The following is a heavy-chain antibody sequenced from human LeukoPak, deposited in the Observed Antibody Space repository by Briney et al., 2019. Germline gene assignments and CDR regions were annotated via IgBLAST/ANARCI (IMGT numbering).Heavy chain of an antibody. CDR3: AREGEYGGNSGWFDP. CDR1: GYTFTSYG. Sequence: GASVKVSCKASGYTFTSYGISWVRQAPGQGLEWMGWISAYNGNTNYAQKLQGRVTMTTDTSTSTAYMELRSLRSDDTAVYYCAREGEYGGNSGWFDPWGQGTLVTVSS. V-gene: IGHV1-18*01. D-gene: IGHD4-23*01. CDR2: ISAYNGNT. J-gene: IGHJ5*02.